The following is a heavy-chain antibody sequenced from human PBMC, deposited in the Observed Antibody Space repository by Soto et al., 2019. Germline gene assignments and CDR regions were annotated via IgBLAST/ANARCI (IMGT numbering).Heavy chain of an antibody. D-gene: IGHD6-19*01. J-gene: IGHJ5*02. Sequence: SETLSLTCAVYGGSFSGYYWSWIRQPPGKGLEWIGEINHSGSTNYNPSLKSRVTISVDTSKNQFSLKLSSVTAADTAVYYCARGRKQWLPTNGNWFDPWGQGTLVTVSS. V-gene: IGHV4-34*01. CDR3: ARGRKQWLPTNGNWFDP. CDR2: INHSGST. CDR1: GGSFSGYY.